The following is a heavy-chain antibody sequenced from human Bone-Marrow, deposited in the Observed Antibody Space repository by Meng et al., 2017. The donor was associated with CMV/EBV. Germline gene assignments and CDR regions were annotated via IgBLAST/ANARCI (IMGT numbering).Heavy chain of an antibody. CDR1: GFIFGDYA. CDR2: IRGTRNGGTT. V-gene: IGHV3-49*04. J-gene: IGHJ6*02. Sequence: GESLKISCTASGFIFGDYAMSWVRQAPGKGLEWVSFIRGTRNGGTTEYAASVKGRFTISRDDSKSIAYLQMNSLRAEDTAVYYCAKDGDFWSGYPRGMDVWGQGTTVTVSS. CDR3: AKDGDFWSGYPRGMDV. D-gene: IGHD3-3*01.